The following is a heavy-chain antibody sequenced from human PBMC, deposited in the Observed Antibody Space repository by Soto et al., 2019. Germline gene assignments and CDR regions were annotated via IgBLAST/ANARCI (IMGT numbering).Heavy chain of an antibody. CDR2: INNAGSNT. J-gene: IGHJ6*02. D-gene: IGHD6-6*01. V-gene: IGHV3-74*01. CDR3: ARGASSSVAYYYYGMDV. Sequence: GGSLRHSCAASGFTLSSDWMPWVRPAPGKGLGWVSRINNAGSNTSYAGSVKGRCTIPRDNAKNTRYLQMNTLRAEDTAVYYCARGASSSVAYYYYGMDVWGQGTTVSVSS. CDR1: GFTLSSDW.